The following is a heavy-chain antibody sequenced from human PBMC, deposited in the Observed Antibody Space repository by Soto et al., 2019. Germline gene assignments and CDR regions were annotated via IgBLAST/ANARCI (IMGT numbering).Heavy chain of an antibody. CDR3: ARGWELPEGYYYYGMDV. J-gene: IGHJ6*02. V-gene: IGHV3-74*01. CDR2: INSDGSST. CDR1: GFTFSSYW. D-gene: IGHD1-26*01. Sequence: EVQLVESGGGLVQPGGSLRLSCAASGFTFSSYWMHWVRQAPGKGLVWVSRINSDGSSTSYADSVKGRFTISRDNAKNTLYLQMNSLRAEDTAVYYCARGWELPEGYYYYGMDVWGQGTTVTVSS.